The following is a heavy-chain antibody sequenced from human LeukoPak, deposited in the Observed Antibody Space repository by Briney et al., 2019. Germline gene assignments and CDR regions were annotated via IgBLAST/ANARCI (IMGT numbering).Heavy chain of an antibody. Sequence: PSETLSLTCAVSGGSISNENWWSWVRQPPGKGLEWIGEIHHRGGTNYNPSLRSRVTISVDTSKNQFSLKLSSVTAADTAVYYCAREQTGYQTGHAFDIWGQGTMVTASS. CDR1: GGSISNENW. CDR3: AREQTGYQTGHAFDI. J-gene: IGHJ3*02. D-gene: IGHD3-9*01. V-gene: IGHV4-4*02. CDR2: IHHRGGT.